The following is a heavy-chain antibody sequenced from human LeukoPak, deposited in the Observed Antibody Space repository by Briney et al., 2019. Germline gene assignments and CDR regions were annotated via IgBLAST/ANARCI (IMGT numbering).Heavy chain of an antibody. CDR2: ISGSGGST. D-gene: IGHD2-15*01. Sequence: GGSLRLSCAASGFTLDDYGMSWVRQAPGKGLEWVSAISGSGGSTYYADSVKGQFSISRDNSKNIMYLQMNSLRAEDTAVYYCATTLKDIVVVAAAPLDYWGQGTLVTVSS. CDR3: ATTLKDIVVVAAAPLDY. J-gene: IGHJ4*02. V-gene: IGHV3-23*01. CDR1: GFTLDDYG.